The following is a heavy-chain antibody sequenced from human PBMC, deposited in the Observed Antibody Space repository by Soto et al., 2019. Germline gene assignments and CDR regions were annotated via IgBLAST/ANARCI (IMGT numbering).Heavy chain of an antibody. Sequence: GESLKISCKGSGYSFTSYWIGWVRQMPGKGLEWMGIIYPGDSDTRYSPSFQGQVTISADKSISTAYLQWSSLKASDTAMYYCARYASSALGRFSYYYYMDVWGKGTTVTVSS. CDR1: GYSFTSYW. D-gene: IGHD6-25*01. CDR2: IYPGDSDT. V-gene: IGHV5-51*01. J-gene: IGHJ6*03. CDR3: ARYASSALGRFSYYYYMDV.